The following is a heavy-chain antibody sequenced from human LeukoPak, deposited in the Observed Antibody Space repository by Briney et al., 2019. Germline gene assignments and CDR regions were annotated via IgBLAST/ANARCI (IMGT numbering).Heavy chain of an antibody. J-gene: IGHJ6*03. V-gene: IGHV3-74*01. Sequence: GGSLRLSCAASGFTFNSYWMHWVRQPPGKGLVWVSRINSDGSSTSYADSVKGRFTISRDNAKNTLYLQMNSLRAEDTAVYYCARDERGYSSSWYYYYYYMDVWGKGTTVTISS. CDR1: GFTFNSYW. D-gene: IGHD6-13*01. CDR2: INSDGSST. CDR3: ARDERGYSSSWYYYYYYMDV.